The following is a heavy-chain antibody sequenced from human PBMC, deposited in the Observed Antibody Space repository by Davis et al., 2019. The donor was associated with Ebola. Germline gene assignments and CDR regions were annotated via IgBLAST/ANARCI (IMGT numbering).Heavy chain of an antibody. Sequence: ASVKVSCKASGYTFTSYGISWVRQAPGQGLEWMGWINPNSGGTNYAQKLQGRVTMTTDTATSTAYMELRSLRSDDTAVYYCARDVVVPAAIRGYYYYYMDVWGKGTTVTVSS. V-gene: IGHV1-18*01. CDR1: GYTFTSYG. CDR3: ARDVVVPAAIRGYYYYYMDV. CDR2: INPNSGGT. J-gene: IGHJ6*03. D-gene: IGHD2-2*02.